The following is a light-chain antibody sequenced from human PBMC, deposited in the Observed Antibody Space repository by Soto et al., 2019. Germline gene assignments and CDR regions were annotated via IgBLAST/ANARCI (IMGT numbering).Light chain of an antibody. V-gene: IGLV2-23*01. CDR1: NSDIGSRNF. CDR3: CSYANSGSFV. J-gene: IGLJ1*01. Sequence: QSALTQPASVSGSPGQSITISCTGTNSDIGSRNFVSWYQQHPGIAPKLIIYEGSRRPSGISHRFSGSRSGNTASLTISGLRAEDEADYYCCSYANSGSFVFGTGTKLTVL. CDR2: EGS.